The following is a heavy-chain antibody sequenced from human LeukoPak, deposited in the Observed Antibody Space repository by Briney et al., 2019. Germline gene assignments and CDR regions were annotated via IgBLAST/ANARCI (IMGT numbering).Heavy chain of an antibody. CDR3: AKDMGGSGSYPFDY. D-gene: IGHD3-10*01. V-gene: IGHV3-9*01. Sequence: PGGSLRLSCAASGFTFDDYAMHWVRQAPGKGLEWVSGISWNSGSIGYADSVKGRFTISRDNAKNSLYLQMNSLRAEDTALYYCAKDMGGSGSYPFDYWGQGTLVTVFS. CDR2: ISWNSGSI. CDR1: GFTFDDYA. J-gene: IGHJ4*02.